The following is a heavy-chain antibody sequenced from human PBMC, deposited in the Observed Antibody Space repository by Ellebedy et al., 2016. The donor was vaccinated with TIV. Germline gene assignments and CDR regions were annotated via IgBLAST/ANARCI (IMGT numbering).Heavy chain of an antibody. CDR2: YDPEDGET. J-gene: IGHJ4*02. CDR1: GYTLTDLS. V-gene: IGHV1-24*01. CDR3: ATATYEILTGYW. D-gene: IGHD3-9*01. Sequence: ASVKVSCXVSGYTLTDLSMHWVRQAPGKGPEWMGGYDPEDGETIYAQKFQGRVTMTEDTSTDTAYMGLSSLRSEDTAVYYCATATYEILTGYWWGQGTLVTVSS.